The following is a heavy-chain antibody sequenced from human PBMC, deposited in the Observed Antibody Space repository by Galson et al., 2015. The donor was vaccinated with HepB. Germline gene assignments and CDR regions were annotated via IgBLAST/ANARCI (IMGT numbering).Heavy chain of an antibody. Sequence: SVKVSCKVSGYTLTELSMHWVRQAPGKGLEWMGGFDPEDGETIYAQKFQGRVTMTEDTSTDTAYMELSSLRSEDTAVYYCAATYGSGFNFDYWGQGTLVTVSS. V-gene: IGHV1-24*01. CDR3: AATYGSGFNFDY. CDR2: FDPEDGET. CDR1: GYTLTELS. D-gene: IGHD3-10*01. J-gene: IGHJ4*02.